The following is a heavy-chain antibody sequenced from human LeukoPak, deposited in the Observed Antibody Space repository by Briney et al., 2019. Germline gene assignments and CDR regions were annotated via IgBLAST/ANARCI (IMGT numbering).Heavy chain of an antibody. V-gene: IGHV1-69*05. J-gene: IGHJ6*03. Sequence: SVKVSCKASGGTFSSYAISWVRQAPGQGLEWMGGIIPILGTANYAQKFQGRVTITTDESTSTAYMELSSLRSEDTAVYYCARGIAARPNYYYYYMDVWGKGTTVTVSS. CDR2: IIPILGTA. CDR1: GGTFSSYA. D-gene: IGHD6-6*01. CDR3: ARGIAARPNYYYYYMDV.